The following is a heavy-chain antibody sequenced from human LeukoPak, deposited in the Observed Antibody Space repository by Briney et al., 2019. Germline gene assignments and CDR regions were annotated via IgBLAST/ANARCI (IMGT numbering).Heavy chain of an antibody. Sequence: SETLSLTCTVSGGSITSSSYYWGWIRQPPGKGLEWIGSVYYSGNTYYNSSLKSRVTISVDTSKNQFSLKLSSVTAADTAVYYCARGVPTYYYGSGSYGAWFDPWGQGTLVTVSS. CDR2: VYYSGNT. CDR1: GGSITSSSYY. J-gene: IGHJ5*02. CDR3: ARGVPTYYYGSGSYGAWFDP. V-gene: IGHV4-39*07. D-gene: IGHD3-10*01.